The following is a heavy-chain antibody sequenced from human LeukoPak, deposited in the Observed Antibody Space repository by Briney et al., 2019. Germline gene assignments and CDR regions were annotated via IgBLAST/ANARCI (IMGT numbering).Heavy chain of an antibody. CDR1: GFTFDDYA. Sequence: GGSLRLSCAASGFTFDDYAMHWVRQAPGKGLEWVSGISWNSGSIGYADSVKGRFTISRDNAKNSLYLQMNSLRAEDTALYYCAKSLSRYRSGGSCYLGFDYWGQGTLVTVSS. V-gene: IGHV3-9*01. CDR3: AKSLSRYRSGGSCYLGFDY. J-gene: IGHJ4*02. D-gene: IGHD2-15*01. CDR2: ISWNSGSI.